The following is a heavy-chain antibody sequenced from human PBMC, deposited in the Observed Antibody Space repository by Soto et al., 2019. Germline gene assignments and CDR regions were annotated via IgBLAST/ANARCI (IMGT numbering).Heavy chain of an antibody. V-gene: IGHV4-39*01. CDR3: ARPLQLAVSGFDT. J-gene: IGHJ5*02. Sequence: SETLSLTCAVSGDSISSSSYYWAWIRQPPGKGLEWIGSIHYRANSYYSPSLKSRITISVDTSKNQISLRLSSVTAADTAVYYCARPLQLAVSGFDTWGQGTLVTVSS. CDR1: GDSISSSSYY. CDR2: IHYRANS. D-gene: IGHD3-3*02.